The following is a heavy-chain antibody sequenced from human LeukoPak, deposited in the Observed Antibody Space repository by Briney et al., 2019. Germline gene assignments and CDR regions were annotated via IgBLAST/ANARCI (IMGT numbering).Heavy chain of an antibody. J-gene: IGHJ4*02. Sequence: RTGESLKISCKDSGYNFASYWIAWVRQMPGKGLEWMGVIYPGDSDTRYSPSFVGQVTISADKSIGTAYLQWSSLKASDTAMYYCARPTSGTTGGLDYWGQGTQVTVSS. CDR2: IYPGDSDT. V-gene: IGHV5-51*01. D-gene: IGHD1-1*01. CDR1: GYNFASYW. CDR3: ARPTSGTTGGLDY.